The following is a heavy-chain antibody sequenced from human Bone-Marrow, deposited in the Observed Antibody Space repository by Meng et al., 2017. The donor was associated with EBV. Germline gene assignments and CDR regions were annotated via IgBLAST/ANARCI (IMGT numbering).Heavy chain of an antibody. V-gene: IGHV1-3*01. CDR2: INPGNGNT. J-gene: IGHJ4*02. CDR3: ARLDYFDY. CDR1: GYTFTSYG. Sequence: GQLLTSGAEVKKPGASVKVSCKPSGYTFTSYGMHWVRQAPGQRLEWMGWINPGNGNTKYSQKFQGRVTITRDTSASTAYMELSSLRSEDTAVYYCARLDYFDYWGQGTLVTVSS.